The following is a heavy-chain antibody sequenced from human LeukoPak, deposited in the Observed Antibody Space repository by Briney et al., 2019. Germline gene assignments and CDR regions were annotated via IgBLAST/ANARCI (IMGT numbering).Heavy chain of an antibody. D-gene: IGHD3/OR15-3a*01. CDR3: AKDWTGTKPFDL. CDR2: ISGSGGST. V-gene: IGHV3-23*01. CDR1: GFTFSSYE. J-gene: IGHJ2*01. Sequence: GGSLRLSCAASGFTFSSYEMNWVRQAPGKGLEWVSAISGSGGSTYYADSVKGRFTISRDNFKNTLYLQMNSLRAEDTAVYYCAKDWTGTKPFDLWGRGTLVTVSS.